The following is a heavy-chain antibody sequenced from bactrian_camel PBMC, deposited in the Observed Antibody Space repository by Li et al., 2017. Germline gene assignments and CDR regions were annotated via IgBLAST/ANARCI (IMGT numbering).Heavy chain of an antibody. CDR1: GLAIDESN. Sequence: HVQLVESGGGSVQAGGSLRLSCIASGLAIDESNMAWWRQAPGAECELVSKEHRDGTTYYTVSVKGRFTFSRDNGKRAIYLQMNNLKPEDTATYHCAKGRPRLGLVAADLDRGQGTQVTVS. CDR3: AKGRPRLGLVAADLD. D-gene: IGHD7*01. V-gene: IGHV3S63*01. CDR2: EHRDGTT. J-gene: IGHJ4*01.